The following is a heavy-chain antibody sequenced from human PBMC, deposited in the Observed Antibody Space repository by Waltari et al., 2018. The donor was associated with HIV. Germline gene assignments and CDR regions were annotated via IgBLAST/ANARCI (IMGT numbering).Heavy chain of an antibody. CDR1: GFSHSSSRMG. Sequence: QITLKESGPTLVKPTQTLTLTCSFSGFSHSSSRMGVAWIRQPPEKALEWLALIYWDDDKRYSASLKNRLTITKDTSKNQVVLTMTNMDPADTATYYCAHLSCVLGSCYRQFGSWGQGTLVTVSS. CDR2: IYWDDDK. D-gene: IGHD2-15*01. V-gene: IGHV2-5*02. CDR3: AHLSCVLGSCYRQFGS. J-gene: IGHJ5*02.